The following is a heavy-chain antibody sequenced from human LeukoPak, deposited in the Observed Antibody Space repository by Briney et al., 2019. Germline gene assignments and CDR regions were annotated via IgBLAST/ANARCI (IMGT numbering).Heavy chain of an antibody. CDR3: ASWEGY. V-gene: IGHV3-23*01. CDR2: ITDSGGST. J-gene: IGHJ4*02. CDR1: RFTFTSYA. D-gene: IGHD1-26*01. Sequence: GGSLRLSCAASRFTFTSYAMSWVRQAPGKGLEWVSSITDSGGSTYYADSVKGRFTISRDNSKNTLYLQMNSLRAEDTAVYYCASWEGYWGQGTLVTVSS.